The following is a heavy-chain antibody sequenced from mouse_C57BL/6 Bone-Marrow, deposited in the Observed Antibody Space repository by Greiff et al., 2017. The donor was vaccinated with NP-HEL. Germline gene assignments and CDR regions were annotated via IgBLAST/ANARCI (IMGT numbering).Heavy chain of an antibody. D-gene: IGHD1-1*01. Sequence: EVMLVESGGGLVKPGGSLKLSCAASGFTFSSYAMSWVRQTPEKRLEWVATISDGGSYTYYPDNVKGRFTISRDNAKNNLYLQMSHLKSEDTAMYYCARESYGEEFDVWGTGTTVTVSS. CDR1: GFTFSSYA. V-gene: IGHV5-4*01. CDR3: ARESYGEEFDV. CDR2: ISDGGSYT. J-gene: IGHJ1*03.